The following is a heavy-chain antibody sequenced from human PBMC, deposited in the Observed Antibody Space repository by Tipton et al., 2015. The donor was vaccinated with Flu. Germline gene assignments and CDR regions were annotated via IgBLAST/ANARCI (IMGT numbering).Heavy chain of an antibody. CDR2: INHNGNT. J-gene: IGHJ5*02. D-gene: IGHD4-11*01. CDR1: GDSVRSSYY. CDR3: ARRDFSNYVSDPKNWFDP. Sequence: TLSLTCTVSGDSVRSSYYWAWIRQPPGRGLEWIGNINHNGNTYHSASLRSRVTISVDTSRNHFSLKLSSVTAADTAVYYCARRDFSNYVSDPKNWFDPWGQGTLVTVSS. V-gene: IGHV4-38-2*02.